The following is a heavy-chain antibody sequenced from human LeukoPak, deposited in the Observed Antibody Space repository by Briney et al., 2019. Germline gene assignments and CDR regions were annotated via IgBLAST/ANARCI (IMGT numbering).Heavy chain of an antibody. J-gene: IGHJ4*02. V-gene: IGHV3-74*01. CDR2: INPDGSST. CDR1: GFTFSTYW. CDR3: TRDFDAATGY. Sequence: PGGSLRLSCGDSGFTFSTYWMRWVRQAPGEGLVWVSRINPDGSSTGYADSVRCRFTISRDNAKNTLYLQMNSLRAEDTAVYYCTRDFDAATGYWGQGTLVTVSS. D-gene: IGHD3-9*01.